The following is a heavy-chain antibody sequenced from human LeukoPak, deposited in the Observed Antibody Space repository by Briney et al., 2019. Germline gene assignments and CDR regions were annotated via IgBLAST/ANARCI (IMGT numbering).Heavy chain of an antibody. J-gene: IGHJ3*02. CDR3: ARRRVYYDILTGYYPDDAFDT. CDR1: GGSFSGYY. Sequence: SETLSLTCAVYGGSFSGYYWSWIRQPPGKGLEWIGEINHSGSTNYNPSLKSRVTISVDTSKNQFSLKLSSVTAADTAVYYCARRRVYYDILTGYYPDDAFDTWGQGTMVTVSS. CDR2: INHSGST. V-gene: IGHV4-34*01. D-gene: IGHD3-9*01.